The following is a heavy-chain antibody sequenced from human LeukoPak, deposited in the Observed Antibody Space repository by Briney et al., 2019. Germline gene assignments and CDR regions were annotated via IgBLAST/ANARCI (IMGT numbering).Heavy chain of an antibody. CDR2: ISGSGGST. V-gene: IGHV3-23*01. Sequence: GGSLRLSCAASGFTFSSYGMSWVRQAPGKGLEWVSAISGSGGSTYYADSVKGRFTISRDNSKNTLYLQMNSLRAEDTAVYYCARGGAYCGGDCYSGYWGQGTLVTVSS. J-gene: IGHJ4*02. D-gene: IGHD2-21*02. CDR3: ARGGAYCGGDCYSGY. CDR1: GFTFSSYG.